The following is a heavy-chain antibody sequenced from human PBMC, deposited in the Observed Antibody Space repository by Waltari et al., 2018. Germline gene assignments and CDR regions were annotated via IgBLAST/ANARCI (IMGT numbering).Heavy chain of an antibody. CDR2: IFPSGGT. Sequence: QVQMQESGPGLVKPSETLSLTCDVSGYSISSGSFWGWVRQPPGKGLEWIAGIFPSGGTDYNPSPKGRVTLSLYTSKNRVSLKLSSVTAADTAVYYCARSSGYYSFSYWGQGTLVTVSS. J-gene: IGHJ4*02. V-gene: IGHV4-38-2*01. CDR1: GYSISSGSF. D-gene: IGHD3-22*01. CDR3: ARSSGYYSFSY.